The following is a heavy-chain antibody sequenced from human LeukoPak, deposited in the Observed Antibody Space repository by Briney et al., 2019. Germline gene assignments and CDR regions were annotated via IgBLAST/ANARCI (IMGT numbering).Heavy chain of an antibody. V-gene: IGHV3-7*04. CDR3: ARQNFEY. CDR2: IKPDGSGK. CDR1: GFTFSSYW. Sequence: GGSLILSCAASGFTFSSYWMNWVRQAPGRGLEWVANIKPDGSGKYYVDSVKGRFTISRDNAKNSLYLQMNSLRAEDTAVYYCARQNFEYWAQGTLVTVSS. J-gene: IGHJ4*02.